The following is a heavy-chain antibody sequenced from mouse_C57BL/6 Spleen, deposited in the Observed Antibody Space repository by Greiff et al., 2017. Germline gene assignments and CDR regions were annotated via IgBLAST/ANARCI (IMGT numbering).Heavy chain of an antibody. CDR3: VRSDGYYGVYYAMDY. D-gene: IGHD2-3*01. CDR2: IRSKSNNYAT. CDR1: GFSFNTYA. J-gene: IGHJ4*01. V-gene: IGHV10-1*01. Sequence: EVQLVESGGGLVQPKGSLKLSCAASGFSFNTYAMNWVRQAPGKGLEWVARIRSKSNNYATYYADSVKDRFTISRDDSESMLYLQMNNLKTEDTAMYYCVRSDGYYGVYYAMDYWGQGTSVTVSS.